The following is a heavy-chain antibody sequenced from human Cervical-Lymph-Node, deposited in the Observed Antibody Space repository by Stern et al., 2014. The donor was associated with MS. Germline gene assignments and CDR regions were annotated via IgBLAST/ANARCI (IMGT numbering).Heavy chain of an antibody. D-gene: IGHD5-24*01. J-gene: IGHJ4*02. CDR3: ARGHIPYAYNYLFDY. CDR1: GFTFSSYG. V-gene: IGHV3-33*01. Sequence: MQLVESGGGVVQPGTSLRLSCAASGFTFSSYGMHWVRQAPGKGLEWVALAWYDGSTAYYTNSVKGRFTISRDNSKNTLSLQMNSLTAEDTAVYYCARGHIPYAYNYLFDYWGQGTLVTVS. CDR2: AWYDGSTA.